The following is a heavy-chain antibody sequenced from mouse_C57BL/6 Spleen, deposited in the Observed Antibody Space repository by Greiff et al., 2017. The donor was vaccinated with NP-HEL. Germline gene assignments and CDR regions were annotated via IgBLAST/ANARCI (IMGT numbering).Heavy chain of an antibody. D-gene: IGHD1-1*01. Sequence: VQLQQSGPVLVKPGASVKMSCKASGYTFTDYYMNWVKQSHGKSLEWIGVINPYNGGTSYNQKFKGKATLTVDKSSSTAYMELNSLTSEDSAVYYCARGGQFITTVDWYFDVWGTGTTVTVSS. V-gene: IGHV1-19*01. CDR2: INPYNGGT. CDR3: ARGGQFITTVDWYFDV. CDR1: GYTFTDYY. J-gene: IGHJ1*03.